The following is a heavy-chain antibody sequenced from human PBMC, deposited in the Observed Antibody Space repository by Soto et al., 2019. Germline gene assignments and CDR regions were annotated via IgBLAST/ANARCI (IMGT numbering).Heavy chain of an antibody. D-gene: IGHD3-10*01. CDR3: ARAVMVRGVMYHSYGMDV. J-gene: IGHJ6*02. V-gene: IGHV4-59*01. Sequence: PSETLSLACTVSGGSISSYYWSWIRQPPGKGLEWIGYIYYSGSTNYNPSLKSRVTISVDTSKNQFSLKLSSVTAADTAVYYCARAVMVRGVMYHSYGMDVWGQGTTVTVSS. CDR1: GGSISSYY. CDR2: IYYSGST.